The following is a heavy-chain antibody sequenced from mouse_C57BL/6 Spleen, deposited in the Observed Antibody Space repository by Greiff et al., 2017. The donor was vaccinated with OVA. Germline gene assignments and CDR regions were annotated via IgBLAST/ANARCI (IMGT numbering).Heavy chain of an antibody. J-gene: IGHJ4*01. CDR1: GFTFSDYG. CDR3: ARDVRNYAMDY. CDR2: ISSGSSTI. Sequence: EVHRVESGGGLVKPGGSLKLSCAASGFTFSDYGMHWVRQAPEKGLEWVAYISSGSSTIYYADTVKGRFTISRDNAKNTLFLQMTSLRSEDTAMYYCARDVRNYAMDYWGQGTSVTVSS. V-gene: IGHV5-17*01.